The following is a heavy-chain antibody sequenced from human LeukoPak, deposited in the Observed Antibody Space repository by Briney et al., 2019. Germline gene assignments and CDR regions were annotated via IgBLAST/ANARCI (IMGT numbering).Heavy chain of an antibody. CDR1: GGSISSYY. CDR3: ARHEICSSTSCAGDWFDP. J-gene: IGHJ5*02. D-gene: IGHD2-2*01. V-gene: IGHV4-59*08. Sequence: SETLSLTCTVSGGSISSYYWSWIRQPPGKGLEWIGYIYYSGSTNYNPSLKSRVTISVDTSKNQFSLKLSSVTAADTAVYYCARHEICSSTSCAGDWFDPWGQGALVTVSS. CDR2: IYYSGST.